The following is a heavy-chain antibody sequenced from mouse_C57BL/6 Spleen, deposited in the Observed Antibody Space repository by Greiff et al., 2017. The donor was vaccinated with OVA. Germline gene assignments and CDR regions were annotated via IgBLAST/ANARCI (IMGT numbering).Heavy chain of an antibody. Sequence: ESGPGLVKPSQSLSLTCSVTGYSITSGYYWNWIRQFPGNKLEWMGYISYDGSNNYNPSLKNRISITRDTSKNQFFLKLNSVTTEDTATYYCAREGANWDLFADWGQGTLVTVSA. CDR1: GYSITSGYY. V-gene: IGHV3-6*01. D-gene: IGHD4-1*01. CDR2: ISYDGSN. CDR3: AREGANWDLFAD. J-gene: IGHJ3*01.